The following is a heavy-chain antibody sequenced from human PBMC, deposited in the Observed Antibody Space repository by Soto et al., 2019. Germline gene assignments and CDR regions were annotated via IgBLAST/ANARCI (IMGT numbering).Heavy chain of an antibody. D-gene: IGHD2-21*02. CDR2: ISSSGSTI. CDR3: ARDPHNGGNSSWDADS. Sequence: GGSLRLSCAASGFPFSSYEMNWVRQAPGKGLEWVSYISSSGSTIYYADSVQGRFTISRDNAKNSLFLQMNNLSGEDTGLYYCARDPHNGGNSSWDADSWGPGTLVTVSS. J-gene: IGHJ4*02. V-gene: IGHV3-48*03. CDR1: GFPFSSYE.